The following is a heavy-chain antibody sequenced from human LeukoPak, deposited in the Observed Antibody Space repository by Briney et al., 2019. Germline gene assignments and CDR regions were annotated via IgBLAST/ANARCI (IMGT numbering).Heavy chain of an antibody. J-gene: IGHJ4*02. CDR2: IKQDGSEK. D-gene: IGHD3-10*01. V-gene: IGHV3-7*01. CDR3: AKDTRGDYGWDFDY. CDR1: GFTFSSYW. Sequence: GGSLRLSCAASGFTFSSYWMSWVRQAPGKGLEWVANIKQDGSEKYYVDSVKGRFTISRDNSKNTLYLQMNSLRAEDAAVYYCAKDTRGDYGWDFDYWGQGTLVTVSS.